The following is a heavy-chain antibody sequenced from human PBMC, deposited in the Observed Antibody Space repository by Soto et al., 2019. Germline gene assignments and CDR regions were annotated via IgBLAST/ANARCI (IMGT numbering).Heavy chain of an antibody. CDR3: AIFVVGNAKDI. J-gene: IGHJ3*02. V-gene: IGHV3-30*04. Sequence: QVQLVESGGGVVQPGRSLRLSCAASGFTFSSYAMHWVRQAPGKGLEWVAVISYDGRNTYYADSVKGRFTISIDNSKNTLYLQMTGLRAYDTAVYYCAIFVVGNAKDIWGQGTMVTVSA. CDR2: ISYDGRNT. CDR1: GFTFSSYA. D-gene: IGHD2-21*01.